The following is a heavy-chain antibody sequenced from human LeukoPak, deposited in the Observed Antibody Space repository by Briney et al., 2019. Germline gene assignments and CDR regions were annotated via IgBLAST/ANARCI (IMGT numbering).Heavy chain of an antibody. J-gene: IGHJ4*02. CDR1: GFTFSNAW. CDR3: ASRRRGATLSDY. D-gene: IGHD1-26*01. Sequence: GGSLRLSCAASGFTFSNAWMNWVRQAPGKGLEWVSSISSSSSYIYYADSAKGRFTISRDNAKNSLYLQMNSLRAEDTAVYYCASRRRGATLSDYWGQGTLVTVSS. CDR2: ISSSSSYI. V-gene: IGHV3-21*01.